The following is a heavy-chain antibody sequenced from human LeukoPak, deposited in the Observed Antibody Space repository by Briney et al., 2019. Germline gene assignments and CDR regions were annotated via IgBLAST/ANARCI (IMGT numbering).Heavy chain of an antibody. CDR2: IYFSGST. CDR3: ARDRSGYSSGWYGTFDY. D-gene: IGHD6-19*01. CDR1: GGSISSYY. V-gene: IGHV4-59*12. J-gene: IGHJ4*02. Sequence: PSETLSLTCTVSGGSISSYYWSWIRQPPGKGLEWIGYIYFSGSTNYNPSLKSRVTISVDTSKNQFSLKLSSVTAADTAVYYCARDRSGYSSGWYGTFDYWGQGTLVTVSS.